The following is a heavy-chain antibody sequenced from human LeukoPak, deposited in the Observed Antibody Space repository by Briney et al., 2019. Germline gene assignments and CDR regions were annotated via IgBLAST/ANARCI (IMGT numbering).Heavy chain of an antibody. CDR1: GYTLTELS. Sequence: ASVKVSCKVSGYTLTELSMHWVRQAPGKGLEWMGGFDPEDGKTIYAQKFQGRVTMAEDTSTDTAYMELSSLRSEDTAVYYCATDRKVLSANLLNYGMDVWGQGTTVTVSS. J-gene: IGHJ6*02. V-gene: IGHV1-24*01. CDR2: FDPEDGKT. D-gene: IGHD2-15*01. CDR3: ATDRKVLSANLLNYGMDV.